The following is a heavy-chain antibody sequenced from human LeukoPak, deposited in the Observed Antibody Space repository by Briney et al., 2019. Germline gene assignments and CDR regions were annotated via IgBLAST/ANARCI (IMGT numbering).Heavy chain of an antibody. Sequence: GGSLRLSCAASGFTFGSYGMHWVRQAPGKGLEWVAVISYDGSNKYYADSVKGRFTISRDNSKNTLYLQMNSLRAEDTAVYYCAKVGSSSCADYWGQGTLVTVSS. CDR1: GFTFGSYG. J-gene: IGHJ4*02. CDR2: ISYDGSNK. CDR3: AKVGSSSCADY. V-gene: IGHV3-30*18. D-gene: IGHD6-13*01.